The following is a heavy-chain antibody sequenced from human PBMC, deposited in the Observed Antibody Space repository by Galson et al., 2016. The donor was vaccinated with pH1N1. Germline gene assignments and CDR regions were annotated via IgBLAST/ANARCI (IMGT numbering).Heavy chain of an antibody. CDR3: ARSPADPGYSYYYMDV. D-gene: IGHD2-21*01. Sequence: QSGAEVKKPGESLKISCKGSGYSFTSYWIGWVRQMPGKVLEWMGIISPGDSDTRYSPSFQGQVTISADKSISTAYLQWNSLRAPDTAMYYCARSPADPGYSYYYMDVWGKGTTVSVSS. V-gene: IGHV5-51*03. CDR2: ISPGDSDT. CDR1: GYSFTSYW. J-gene: IGHJ6*03.